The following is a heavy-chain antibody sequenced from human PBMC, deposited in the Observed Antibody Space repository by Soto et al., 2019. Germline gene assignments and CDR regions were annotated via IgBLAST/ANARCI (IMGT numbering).Heavy chain of an antibody. Sequence: GGSLRLSCAASGFTFSSYGMHWVRQAPGKGLEWVAVIWYDGSNKYYADSVKGRFTISRDNSKNTLYLQMNSLRAEDTAVYYCARDTGYSSTNILYWGQGTLVTVSS. CDR2: IWYDGSNK. CDR1: GFTFSSYG. D-gene: IGHD6-19*01. J-gene: IGHJ4*02. V-gene: IGHV3-33*01. CDR3: ARDTGYSSTNILY.